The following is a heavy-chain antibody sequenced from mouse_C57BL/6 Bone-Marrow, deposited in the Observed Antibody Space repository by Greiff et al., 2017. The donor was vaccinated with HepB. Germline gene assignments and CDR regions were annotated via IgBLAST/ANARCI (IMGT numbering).Heavy chain of an antibody. V-gene: IGHV1-59*01. D-gene: IGHD1-2*01. CDR3: ARRLLVNFDY. J-gene: IGHJ2*01. CDR1: GYTFTSYW. Sequence: QVQLQQPGAELVRPGTSVKLSCKASGYTFTSYWMHWVKQRPGQGLEWIGVIDPSDSYTNYNQKFKGKATLTVDTSSSPAYMQLSSLTSEDSAVYYCARRLLVNFDYWGQGTTLTVSS. CDR2: IDPSDSYT.